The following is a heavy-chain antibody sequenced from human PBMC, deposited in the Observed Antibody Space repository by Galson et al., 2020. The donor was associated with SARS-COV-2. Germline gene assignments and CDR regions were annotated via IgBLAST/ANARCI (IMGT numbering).Heavy chain of an antibody. J-gene: IGHJ6*02. V-gene: IGHV3-33*01. Sequence: GGSLRLSCAASGFTFSSYGMHWVRQAPGKGLEWVAVIWYDGSNKYYADSVKGRFTISRDNSKNTLYLQMNSLRAEDTAVYYCARVRYDILSGSYYYYGMDVWGQGTRVTVSS. CDR3: ARVRYDILSGSYYYYGMDV. CDR1: GFTFSSYG. CDR2: IWYDGSNK. D-gene: IGHD3-9*01.